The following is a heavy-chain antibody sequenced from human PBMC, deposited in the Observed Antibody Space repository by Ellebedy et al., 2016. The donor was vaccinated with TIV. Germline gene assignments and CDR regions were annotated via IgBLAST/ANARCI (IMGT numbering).Heavy chain of an antibody. CDR1: GFAFDTDW. D-gene: IGHD6-13*01. V-gene: IGHV3-7*01. CDR3: ARGGASSSSDWRN. J-gene: IGHJ4*02. Sequence: PGGSLRLSCAAFGFAFDTDWMTWVRQVPGKGLEWVANINQDGSDKFYVDSVEVRFTISRDNDKYSLFLQMDSLGAEDTAVYYCARGGASSSSDWRNWGQGALVTVSS. CDR2: INQDGSDK.